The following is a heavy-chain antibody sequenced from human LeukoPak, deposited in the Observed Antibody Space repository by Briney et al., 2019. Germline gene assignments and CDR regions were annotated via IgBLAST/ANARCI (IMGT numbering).Heavy chain of an antibody. CDR1: GGSISSSSYY. D-gene: IGHD1-26*01. Sequence: SETLSLTCTVSGGSISSSSYYWGWIRQPPGKGLEWIGSIYYSGSTYYNPSLKSRVTVSVDTSKNQFYLKLSSVTAADTAVYYCARPWGGSGSYIYDYWGQGTLVTVSS. CDR2: IYYSGST. V-gene: IGHV4-39*01. J-gene: IGHJ4*02. CDR3: ARPWGGSGSYIYDY.